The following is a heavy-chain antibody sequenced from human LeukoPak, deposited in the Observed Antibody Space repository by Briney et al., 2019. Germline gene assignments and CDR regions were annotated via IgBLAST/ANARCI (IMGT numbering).Heavy chain of an antibody. D-gene: IGHD6-13*01. V-gene: IGHV4-4*02. CDR3: ARNGPTAAGAFDI. CDR2: IYHSGST. Sequence: SETLSLTCAVSGGSISSSNWWSWVRQPPGKGLEWIGEIYHSGSTNYNPSLKSRVTISVDKSKNQFSLKLRSVTAADTAVYYCARNGPTAAGAFDIWGQGTPVTVSS. CDR1: GGSISSSNW. J-gene: IGHJ3*02.